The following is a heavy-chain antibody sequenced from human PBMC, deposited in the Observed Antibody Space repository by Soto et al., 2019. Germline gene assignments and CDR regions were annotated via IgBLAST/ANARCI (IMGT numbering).Heavy chain of an antibody. J-gene: IGHJ4*02. Sequence: LRLSCAASGFTFSSYAMSWVRQAPGKGLEWVSAISGSGGSTYYADSVKGRFTISRDNSKNTLYLQMNSLRAEDTAVYYCAKVGSSGYYPDYWGQGTLVTVSS. D-gene: IGHD3-22*01. CDR1: GFTFSSYA. V-gene: IGHV3-23*01. CDR2: ISGSGGST. CDR3: AKVGSSGYYPDY.